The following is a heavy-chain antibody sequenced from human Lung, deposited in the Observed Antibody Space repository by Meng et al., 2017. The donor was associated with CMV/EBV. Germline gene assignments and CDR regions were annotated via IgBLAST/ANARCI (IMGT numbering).Heavy chain of an antibody. Sequence: LTXXASGFTVSNFGMHWVRQAPGRGLEWVALLWYDGSNTNYADSVKGRFTISRDNSKNTVYLQMNSLRVEDTAVYYCAKDLRDFGELLEYWGQGTLVTVSS. J-gene: IGHJ4*02. V-gene: IGHV3-33*06. CDR1: GFTVSNFG. CDR3: AKDLRDFGELLEY. D-gene: IGHD1-7*01. CDR2: LWYDGSNT.